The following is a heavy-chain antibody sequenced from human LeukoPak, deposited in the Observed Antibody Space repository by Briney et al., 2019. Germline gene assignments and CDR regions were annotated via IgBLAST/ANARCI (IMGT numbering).Heavy chain of an antibody. J-gene: IGHJ4*02. Sequence: GGSLRLSCAASGFTFSSYAMHWVRQAPGKGLEWVAVISYDGSNKYYADSVKGRFTISRDNSKNTLYLQMNSLRAEDTAVYYCARVCDILTGYAPLFHGDYWGQGTLVTVSS. D-gene: IGHD3-9*01. V-gene: IGHV3-30*01. CDR1: GFTFSSYA. CDR2: ISYDGSNK. CDR3: ARVCDILTGYAPLFHGDY.